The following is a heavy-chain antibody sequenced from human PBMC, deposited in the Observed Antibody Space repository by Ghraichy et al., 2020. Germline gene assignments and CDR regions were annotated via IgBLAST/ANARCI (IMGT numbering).Heavy chain of an antibody. J-gene: IGHJ4*02. V-gene: IGHV4-61*01. CDR3: ARFTTYYYDSSGYPQQGFDY. CDR1: GGSVSSGSYY. CDR2: IYYSGST. Sequence: SETLSLTCTVSGGSVSSGSYYWSWIRQPPGKGLEWIGYIYYSGSTNYNPSLKSRVTISVDTSKNQFSLKLSFVTAADTAVYYCARFTTYYYDSSGYPQQGFDYWGQGTLVTVSS. D-gene: IGHD3-22*01.